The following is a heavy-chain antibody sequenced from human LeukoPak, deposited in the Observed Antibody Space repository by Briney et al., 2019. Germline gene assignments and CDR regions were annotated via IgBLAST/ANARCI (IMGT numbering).Heavy chain of an antibody. V-gene: IGHV5-51*01. CDR2: IYPADSDT. CDR1: GYSFANYW. J-gene: IGHJ4*02. CDR3: ARHEVGATDF. Sequence: ESLKISCKASGYSFANYWIGWVRQMPGKGLEWMGLIYPADSDTRYRPSFQGQVTISADKSISTAYLQWSSLKASDTAMYFCARHEVGATDFWGQGTLVTVSS. D-gene: IGHD1-26*01.